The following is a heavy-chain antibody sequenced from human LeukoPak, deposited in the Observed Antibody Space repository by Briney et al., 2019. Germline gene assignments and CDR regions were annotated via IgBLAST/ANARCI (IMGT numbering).Heavy chain of an antibody. CDR1: GFTFSHYL. V-gene: IGHV3-74*01. CDR2: INSDESNT. J-gene: IGHJ3*02. D-gene: IGHD2-8*01. Sequence: GGSLRLSCAASGFTFSHYLMHWVRQAPGKGLVLVSRINSDESNTNSYADSVKGRFIISRDNAKNTLYLQMNSLRAEDTAVYFCGRGGNGIDIWGQGTTVIVSS. CDR3: GRGGNGIDI.